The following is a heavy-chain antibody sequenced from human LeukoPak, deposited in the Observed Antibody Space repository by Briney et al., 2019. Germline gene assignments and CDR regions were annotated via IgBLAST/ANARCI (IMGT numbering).Heavy chain of an antibody. J-gene: IGHJ3*02. CDR2: LYTSGST. V-gene: IGHV4-4*09. Sequence: SETLSLTCTVSGGSISSSYWSWIRQPPGKGLEWVGYLYTSGSTNYNPSLKSRVTISVDTSKNQFSLKLSSVTAADTAVYYCARLTYYYDSSGFDIWGQGTMVTVSS. CDR1: GGSISSSY. D-gene: IGHD3-22*01. CDR3: ARLTYYYDSSGFDI.